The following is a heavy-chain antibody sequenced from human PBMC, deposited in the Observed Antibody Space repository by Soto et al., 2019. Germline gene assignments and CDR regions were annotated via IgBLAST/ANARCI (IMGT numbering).Heavy chain of an antibody. V-gene: IGHV2-5*01. CDR3: AHTTLVVVITRPYYFDY. J-gene: IGHJ4*02. CDR2: IYWNDDK. Sequence: GPTLVNPTQTLTLTCTFSGFSLSTSGVGVGWIRQPPGKALEWLALIYWNDDKRYSPSLKSRLTITKDTSKNQVVLTMTNMDPVGTATYYCAHTTLVVVITRPYYFDYWGQGTLVTVSS. CDR1: GFSLSTSGVG. D-gene: IGHD3-22*01.